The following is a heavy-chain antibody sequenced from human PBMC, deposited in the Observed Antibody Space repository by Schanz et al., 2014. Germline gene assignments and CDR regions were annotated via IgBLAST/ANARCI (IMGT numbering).Heavy chain of an antibody. V-gene: IGHV3-74*01. CDR2: INSDGSSA. J-gene: IGHJ4*02. Sequence: EVQLVESGGGFVQPGGSLRLSCAASGFTFSSYWMHWVRQAPGKGLVWISRINSDGSSASYADSVKGRFTISRDNSKNTLYLQMNSLRTEDTAVYFCAKSYDTSGYSRFDYWGQGTLVTVSS. D-gene: IGHD3-22*01. CDR1: GFTFSSYW. CDR3: AKSYDTSGYSRFDY.